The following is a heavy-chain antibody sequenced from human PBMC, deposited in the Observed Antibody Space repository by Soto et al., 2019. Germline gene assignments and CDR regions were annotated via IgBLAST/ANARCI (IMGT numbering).Heavy chain of an antibody. D-gene: IGHD2-2*01. CDR3: TRIYCTTTSCFINGMDV. CDR2: ISHSGDT. V-gene: IGHV4-38-2*02. J-gene: IGHJ6*02. CDR1: GDSINSGNYY. Sequence: SETLSLTCNVSGDSINSGNYYWGWIRQPPGKELEWIGTISHSGDTYYNPSLKSRVTISIDTAKNHLSLILSSVTAADTATYYCTRIYCTTTSCFINGMDVWGQGTTVTVSS.